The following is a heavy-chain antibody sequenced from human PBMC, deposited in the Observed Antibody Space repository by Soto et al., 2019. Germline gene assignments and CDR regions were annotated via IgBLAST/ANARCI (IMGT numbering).Heavy chain of an antibody. V-gene: IGHV5-51*01. CDR3: ARGGYYDSSGYSSYYYYYGMDV. CDR1: GYSFTSYW. J-gene: IGHJ6*02. D-gene: IGHD3-22*01. CDR2: IYPGDSDT. Sequence: GESLKISCKGSGYSFTSYWIGGVRQMPGKGLEWMGIIYPGDSDTRYSPSFQGQVTISADKSISTAYLQWSSLKASDTAMYYCARGGYYDSSGYSSYYYYYGMDVWGQGTTVTVSS.